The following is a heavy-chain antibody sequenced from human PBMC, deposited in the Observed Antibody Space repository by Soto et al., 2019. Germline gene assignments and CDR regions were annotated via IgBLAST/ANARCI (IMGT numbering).Heavy chain of an antibody. V-gene: IGHV3-23*01. CDR1: GFTFGSYA. J-gene: IGHJ6*02. CDR3: AKNRGYSGYDNPYYYYYGMDV. CDR2: ISGSGGST. Sequence: GGSLRLPCAAVGFTFGSYAVSWVRQAPGKGLEWVSAISGSGGSTYYADSVKGRFTISRDNSKNTLYLQMNSLRAEDTAVYYCAKNRGYSGYDNPYYYYYGMDVWGQGTTVTVSS. D-gene: IGHD5-12*01.